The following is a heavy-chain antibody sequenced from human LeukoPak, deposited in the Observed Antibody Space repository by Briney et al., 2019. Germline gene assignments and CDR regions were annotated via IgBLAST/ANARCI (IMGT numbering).Heavy chain of an antibody. Sequence: GASVKVSCKASGYTFTSYGISWVRQAPGQGLEWMGIINPSGGSTSYAQKFQGRVTMTRDTSTSTVYMELSSLRSEDTAVYYCARGGVAWDYYDSSGYSEYFQHWGQGTLVTVSS. D-gene: IGHD3-22*01. J-gene: IGHJ1*01. CDR2: INPSGGST. CDR1: GYTFTSYG. V-gene: IGHV1-46*01. CDR3: ARGGVAWDYYDSSGYSEYFQH.